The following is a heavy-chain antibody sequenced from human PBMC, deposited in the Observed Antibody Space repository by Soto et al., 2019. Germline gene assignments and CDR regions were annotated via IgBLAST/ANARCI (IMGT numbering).Heavy chain of an antibody. CDR1: GGSISSYY. CDR2: IYYSGST. Sequence: SETLSLTCTVSGGSISSYYWSWIRQPPGKGLEWIGYIYYSGSTNYNPSLKSRVTISVDTSKNQFSLKLSSVTAAGTAVYYCARAGHCISTSCGYGMDVWGQGTTVTVS. J-gene: IGHJ6*02. D-gene: IGHD2-2*03. CDR3: ARAGHCISTSCGYGMDV. V-gene: IGHV4-59*08.